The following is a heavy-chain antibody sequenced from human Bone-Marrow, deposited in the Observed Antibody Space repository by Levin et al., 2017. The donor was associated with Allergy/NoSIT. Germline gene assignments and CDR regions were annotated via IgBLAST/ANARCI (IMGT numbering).Heavy chain of an antibody. D-gene: IGHD3-10*01. CDR3: AKSRGYGLGKESNWFDP. CDR1: GFTFNRFA. CDR2: IVGLGATT. J-gene: IGHJ5*02. Sequence: PGGSLRLSCAASGFTFNRFAMTWVRQAPGKGLEWVSGIVGLGATTYYADSVTGRFTISRDNSKNTLYLQMTSLRVEDTSISYCAKSRGYGLGKESNWFDPWGQGTLVTVSS. V-gene: IGHV3-23*01.